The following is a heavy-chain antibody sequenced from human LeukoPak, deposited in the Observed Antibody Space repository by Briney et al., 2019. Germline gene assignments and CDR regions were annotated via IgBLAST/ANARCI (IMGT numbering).Heavy chain of an antibody. V-gene: IGHV4-31*03. CDR3: ARGPYYYDSKTFDY. Sequence: SETLSLTCSVSGVSIAGGGYYWSWIRQHPGKGLEWIGYIYYSGSTYYNPSLKSRVTISVDTSKNQFSLKLSSVTAVDTAVYYCARGPYYYDSKTFDYWGQGTLVTVSS. CDR1: GVSIAGGGYY. J-gene: IGHJ4*02. D-gene: IGHD3-22*01. CDR2: IYYSGST.